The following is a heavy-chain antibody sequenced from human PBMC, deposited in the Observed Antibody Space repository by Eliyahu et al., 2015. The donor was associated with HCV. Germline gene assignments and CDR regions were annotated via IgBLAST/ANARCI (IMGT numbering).Heavy chain of an antibody. CDR1: GFSFGSFS. Sequence: VQLVESGGGLVKXGGSLRXSXXTSGFSFGSFSFHXVRQAPXKRMXWVSSISKASNYIYYADSVRGRFTVSRDAAKESVYLRMTSLGVDDTAVYYCAREGEDSGGWRVGYHFDSWGQGTLVTVSS. CDR2: ISKASNYI. CDR3: AREGEDSGGWRVGYHFDS. D-gene: IGHD2-15*01. J-gene: IGHJ5*01. V-gene: IGHV3-21*01.